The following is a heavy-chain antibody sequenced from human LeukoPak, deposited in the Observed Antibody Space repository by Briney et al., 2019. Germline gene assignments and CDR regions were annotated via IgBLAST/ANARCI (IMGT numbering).Heavy chain of an antibody. CDR1: GGSFSGYY. D-gene: IGHD4-23*01. CDR3: ARHSFGGNCFLVSFDS. CDR2: IHYSGRT. V-gene: IGHV4-34*11. J-gene: IGHJ4*02. Sequence: PSETLSLTCAVYGGSFSGYYWSWIRQPPGKGLQWIGYIHYSGRTDYNPSLQSRVTMSVDTSKNQFSLNLFSVTAADTAVYYCARHSFGGNCFLVSFDSWGQGAQVTVSS.